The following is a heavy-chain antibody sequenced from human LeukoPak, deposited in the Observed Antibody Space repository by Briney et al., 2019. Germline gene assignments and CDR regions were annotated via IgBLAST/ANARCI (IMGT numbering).Heavy chain of an antibody. Sequence: PSETLSLTCAVYGGSFSGYYWSWIRQPPGKGLEWIGEINHSGSTNYNPSLKSRVTISVDTSKNQFSLKLSSVTAADTAVYYCARRKTRWIAVAGRENWFDPWGQGTLVTVSS. V-gene: IGHV4-34*01. CDR3: ARRKTRWIAVAGRENWFDP. J-gene: IGHJ5*02. CDR2: INHSGST. D-gene: IGHD6-19*01. CDR1: GGSFSGYY.